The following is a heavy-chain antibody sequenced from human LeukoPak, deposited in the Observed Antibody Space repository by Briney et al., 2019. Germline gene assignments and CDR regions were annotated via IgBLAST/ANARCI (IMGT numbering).Heavy chain of an antibody. CDR1: GGSISSSNW. V-gene: IGHV4-4*02. D-gene: IGHD5-24*01. CDR2: IYHSGST. J-gene: IGHJ2*01. CDR3: VSDRSDGGYAESNGYPTFDL. Sequence: PSETLSLTCAVSGGSISSSNWWSWVRQPPGKGLEWIGEIYHSGSTNYNPSLKSRVTISFDTSKNQFSLNLRSVTAADTAVYYCVSDRSDGGYAESNGYPTFDLWGRGTLVTVSS.